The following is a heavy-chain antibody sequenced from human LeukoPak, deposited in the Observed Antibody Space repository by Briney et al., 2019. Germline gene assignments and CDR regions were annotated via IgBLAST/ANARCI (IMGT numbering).Heavy chain of an antibody. CDR2: MNPNSGNT. CDR3: ARAGVYSPMGLDY. J-gene: IGHJ4*02. D-gene: IGHD2-8*01. CDR1: GYTFTSYD. V-gene: IGHV1-8*03. Sequence: GASVKVSCKASGYTFTSYDINWVRQATGQGLEWMGWMNPNSGNTGYAQKFQSRVTITRNTSISTAYMELSSLRSEDTAVYYCARAGVYSPMGLDYWGQGTLVTVSS.